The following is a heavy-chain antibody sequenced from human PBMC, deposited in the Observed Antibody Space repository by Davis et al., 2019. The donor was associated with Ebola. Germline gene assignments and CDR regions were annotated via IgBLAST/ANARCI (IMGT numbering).Heavy chain of an antibody. J-gene: IGHJ4*02. D-gene: IGHD1-26*01. V-gene: IGHV3-23*01. CDR3: AKQRGVGAIDYDY. CDR1: GFTFSTYV. Sequence: GGSLRLSCAASGFTFSTYVMGWVRQAPGKGLEWVSDISSGGGAPYYADSVKGRFTTFRDNPKNTLYLQMNSLRADDTAVYYCAKQRGVGAIDYDYWGRGTVVTVSS. CDR2: ISSGGGAP.